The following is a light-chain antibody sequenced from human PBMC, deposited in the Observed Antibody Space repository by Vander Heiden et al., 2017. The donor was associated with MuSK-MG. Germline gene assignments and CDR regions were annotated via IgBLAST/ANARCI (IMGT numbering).Light chain of an antibody. V-gene: IGKV1-33*01. Sequence: DIQMTQSPSSLSASIGDRVTFSCQASQDISNFLDWFQVKPGKAPRLVIFDASGLEMGVPSRFVGSGSGTNFTFTISSLQPEDVATYYCQHYDNLASLTFGGGTKVEI. J-gene: IGKJ4*01. CDR3: QHYDNLASLT. CDR2: DAS. CDR1: QDISNF.